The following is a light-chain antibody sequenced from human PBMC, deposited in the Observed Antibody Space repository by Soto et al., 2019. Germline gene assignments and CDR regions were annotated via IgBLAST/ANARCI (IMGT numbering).Light chain of an antibody. Sequence: DIVMTQSPDSLAVSLGERATINCKSSQSLSSSYLACYQQQAGQPPRLLMFRSSDRAAGVPDRFSGSASGTEFTLTISSLEPEDFAVYYCQQYGTKVSFGPGTKVDIK. CDR1: QSLSSSY. CDR2: RSS. J-gene: IGKJ3*01. CDR3: QQYGTKVS. V-gene: IGKV3-20*01.